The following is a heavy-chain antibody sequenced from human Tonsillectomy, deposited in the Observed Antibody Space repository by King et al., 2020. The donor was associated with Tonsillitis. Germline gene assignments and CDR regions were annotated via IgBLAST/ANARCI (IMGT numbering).Heavy chain of an antibody. J-gene: IGHJ3*02. Sequence: QLVQSGAEVKKPGESLKISCKGSGYRFASYWIGWVRQMPGKGLEWMGNIYPGDSDTRYSPSFQGQVTISADKSINTAYLQWSSLKASDTAMYYYARLKAGRGGPDAFDIWGQGTMVTVSS. D-gene: IGHD3-10*01. CDR1: GYRFASYW. V-gene: IGHV5-51*01. CDR3: ARLKAGRGGPDAFDI. CDR2: IYPGDSDT.